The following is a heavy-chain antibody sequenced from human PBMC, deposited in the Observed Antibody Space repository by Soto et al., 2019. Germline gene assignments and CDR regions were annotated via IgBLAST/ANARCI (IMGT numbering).Heavy chain of an antibody. CDR1: GVSISNSNTY. Sequence: QVQLQESGPGLVKPSETMSLTCTVAGVSISNSNTYWNWVRQPPGKGLEWIGFVYYRGSTKYNPSLESRVTISVDASRNQLSLELTSVTATDTAVYYCARGGGSYSSGWYYDSWGQGTLVTVSS. D-gene: IGHD6-19*01. J-gene: IGHJ4*02. CDR3: ARGGGSYSSGWYYDS. V-gene: IGHV4-59*08. CDR2: VYYRGST.